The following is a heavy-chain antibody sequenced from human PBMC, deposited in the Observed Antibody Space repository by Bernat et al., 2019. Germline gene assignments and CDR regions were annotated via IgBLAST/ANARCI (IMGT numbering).Heavy chain of an antibody. D-gene: IGHD3-22*01. CDR2: ISSSSSYI. CDR3: ARQPYYYDSSGYYTRGKHYYYYGMDV. CDR1: GFTFSSYS. J-gene: IGHJ6*02. Sequence: EVQLVEFGGGLVKPGGSLRLSCAASGFTFSSYSMNWVRQAPGKGLEWVSSISSSSSYIYYADSVKGRFTISRDNAKNSLYLQMNSLRAEDTAVYYCARQPYYYDSSGYYTRGKHYYYYGMDVWGQGTTVTVSS. V-gene: IGHV3-21*01.